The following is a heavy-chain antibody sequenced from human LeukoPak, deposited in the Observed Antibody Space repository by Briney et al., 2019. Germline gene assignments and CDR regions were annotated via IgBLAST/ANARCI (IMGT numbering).Heavy chain of an antibody. D-gene: IGHD5-24*01. V-gene: IGHV3-30*02. Sequence: GGSLRLSCAASRFTFSNYGLHWVRQAPGKGLERVSFIQYDGRNKYYADSVKGRFTVPSDNSKNPLYLQMSGLSVEETAVYYCASEMSGLGYWGQGTLVTVSS. CDR2: IQYDGRNK. CDR1: RFTFSNYG. CDR3: ASEMSGLGY. J-gene: IGHJ4*02.